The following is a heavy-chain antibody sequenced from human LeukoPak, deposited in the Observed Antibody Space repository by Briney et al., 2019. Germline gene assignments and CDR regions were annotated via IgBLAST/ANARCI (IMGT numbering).Heavy chain of an antibody. CDR3: VRGPYQLLPGSAFDI. Sequence: ASVKVSCKASGYTFTSYGISWVRQAPGQGLEWMGWISAYNGNTNYAQKLQGRVTMTTDTSTSTAYMELRSLRSDDTAVYYCVRGPYQLLPGSAFDIWGQGTMVTVSP. CDR2: ISAYNGNT. V-gene: IGHV1-18*01. CDR1: GYTFTSYG. J-gene: IGHJ3*02. D-gene: IGHD2-2*01.